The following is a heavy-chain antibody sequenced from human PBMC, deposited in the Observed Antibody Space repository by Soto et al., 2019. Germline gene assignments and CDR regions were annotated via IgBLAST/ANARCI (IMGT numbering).Heavy chain of an antibody. CDR1: RFTFSSYT. CDR3: ARDFDSSGYYGPVGAFDI. V-gene: IGHV3-21*03. Sequence: GGSLRLSCSASRFTFSSYTMNWVRQAPGKVLEWVSSISSSTTDIYYAYSVKGRVTISRDNTKNSLYLQVNSLRAEDTAVYYCARDFDSSGYYGPVGAFDIWGQGTMVTVSS. CDR2: ISSSTTDI. D-gene: IGHD3-22*01. J-gene: IGHJ3*02.